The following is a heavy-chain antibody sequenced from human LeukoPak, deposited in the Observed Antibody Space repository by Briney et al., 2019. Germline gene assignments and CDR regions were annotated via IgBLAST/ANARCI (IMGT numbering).Heavy chain of an antibody. CDR3: GRAFPPLRTASAGDL. D-gene: IGHD3-16*01. Sequence: GWSLRLSCSPSGFSFSDYDMNWFRQAPGKGLEWISSISGRSSHVYYGDSVKGRFSISRDNAMNSVFLQMNSLGVDDTAVYYCGRAFPPLRTASAGDLWGQGTLVTVSS. J-gene: IGHJ4*02. V-gene: IGHV3-21*01. CDR1: GFSFSDYD. CDR2: ISGRSSHV.